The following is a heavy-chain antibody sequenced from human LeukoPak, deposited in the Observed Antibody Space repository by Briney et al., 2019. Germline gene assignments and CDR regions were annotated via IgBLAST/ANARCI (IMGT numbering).Heavy chain of an antibody. CDR1: GGSISSSSYY. J-gene: IGHJ4*02. D-gene: IGHD5-18*01. CDR2: IYYSGST. V-gene: IGHV4-39*01. Sequence: SETLSLTCTVSGGSISSSSYYWGWIRQPPGKGLEWIGSIYYSGSTYYNPSLKSRVTISVDTSKNQFSLELSSVTAADTAVYYCARDTGYSYALYYFDYWGQGTLVTVSS. CDR3: ARDTGYSYALYYFDY.